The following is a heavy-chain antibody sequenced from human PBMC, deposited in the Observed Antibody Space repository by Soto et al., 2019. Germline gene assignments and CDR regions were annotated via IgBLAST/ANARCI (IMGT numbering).Heavy chain of an antibody. CDR1: GFTFSSYA. D-gene: IGHD3-22*01. V-gene: IGHV3-23*01. CDR2: ISSGVGTT. J-gene: IGHJ4*02. CDR3: AQYRYDDSTGRNFGA. Sequence: EVQLLESGGVLGQPGGSLRLSCAASGFTFSSYAMTWVRQAPGKGLEWVSTISSGVGTTYYADSVMGRFTMSRDNSKTTLYLQMNSLRAEDTALYYCAQYRYDDSTGRNFGAWGQGTLVSVSS.